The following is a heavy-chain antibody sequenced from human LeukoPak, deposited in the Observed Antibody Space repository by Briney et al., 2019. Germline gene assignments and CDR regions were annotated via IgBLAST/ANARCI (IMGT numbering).Heavy chain of an antibody. V-gene: IGHV1-8*01. CDR3: ASTPYSSGWYFSYYYYYGMDV. J-gene: IGHJ6*02. D-gene: IGHD6-19*01. Sequence: ASVKVSCEASGYTFTSYDINWVRQATGQGLEWMGWMNPNSDNTGYAQKFQGRVTMTRNTTISTAYMELSSLRSEDTAVYYCASTPYSSGWYFSYYYYYGMDVWGQGTTVTV. CDR1: GYTFTSYD. CDR2: MNPNSDNT.